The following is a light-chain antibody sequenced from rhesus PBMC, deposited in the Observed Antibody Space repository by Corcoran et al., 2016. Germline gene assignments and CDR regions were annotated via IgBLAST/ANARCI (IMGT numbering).Light chain of an antibody. CDR1: SSDIGDYNY. CDR2: EVS. Sequence: QAALTQSPSVSGSPGQSVTISCTGISSDIGDYNYVSWYQQHPGKVPKLIIYEVSKRPSGVSDRFSGSKSGNTASLTISGLQAEDEADYYCSSYANSSAFIFGAGTRLTVL. V-gene: IGLV2-13*02. CDR3: SSYANSSAFI. J-gene: IGLJ1*01.